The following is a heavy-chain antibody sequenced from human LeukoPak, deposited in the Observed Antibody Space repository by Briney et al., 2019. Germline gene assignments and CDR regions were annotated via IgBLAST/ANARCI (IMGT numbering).Heavy chain of an antibody. CDR1: GGSISSSSYY. CDR2: IYYSGST. J-gene: IGHJ3*02. Sequence: SETLSLTCTVSGGSISSSSYYWGWIRQPPGKGLEWIGSIYYSGSTYYNPSLKSRVTISVDTSKNQFSLKLSSVTAADTAVYYCARDVPIYDYVWGSYRYHTAFDIWGQGTMVTVSS. V-gene: IGHV4-39*07. CDR3: ARDVPIYDYVWGSYRYHTAFDI. D-gene: IGHD3-16*02.